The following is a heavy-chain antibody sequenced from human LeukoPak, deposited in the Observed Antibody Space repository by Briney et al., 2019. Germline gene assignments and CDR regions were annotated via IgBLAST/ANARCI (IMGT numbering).Heavy chain of an antibody. V-gene: IGHV1-46*01. CDR1: GYTFTSYY. Sequence: ASVKVSCKASGYTFTSYYMHWVRQAPGQGLEWMGIINPSGGSTSYAQKFQGRVTMTRDMSTSTVYMELSSLRSEDTAVYYCARDPPSASYDILTGYYPSYFFDYWGQGTLVTVSS. CDR3: ARDPPSASYDILTGYYPSYFFDY. CDR2: INPSGGST. D-gene: IGHD3-9*01. J-gene: IGHJ4*02.